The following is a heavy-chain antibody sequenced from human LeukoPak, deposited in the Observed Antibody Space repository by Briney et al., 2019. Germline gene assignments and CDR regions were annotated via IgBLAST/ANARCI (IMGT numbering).Heavy chain of an antibody. V-gene: IGHV3-66*01. CDR2: VYGGGGT. CDR3: AAPRGGSTVYYFDY. J-gene: IGHJ4*02. CDR1: GSTVSSSY. Sequence: QPGGSLRLSCAASGSTVSSSYMNWVRQAPPKGLEGVSAVYGGGGTYYADSVKGRFTISRDSSKNTMYLPMNSLRAEDTAVYYCAAPRGGSTVYYFDYWGQGTLVTVSS. D-gene: IGHD2-8*02.